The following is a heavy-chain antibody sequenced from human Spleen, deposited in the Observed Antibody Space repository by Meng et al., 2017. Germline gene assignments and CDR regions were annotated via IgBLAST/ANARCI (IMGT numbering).Heavy chain of an antibody. CDR1: GFTLSSYE. J-gene: IGHJ6*02. V-gene: IGHV3-48*03. CDR3: ARAVGDIVVVPAAGSYYYGMDV. Sequence: GESLKISCAASGFTLSSYEMNWVRQAPGKGLDWVSYIGTSGSTIYYADSVKGRFTISRDNAKNSLYLQMNSLRAEDTAVYYCARAVGDIVVVPAAGSYYYGMDVWGQGTTVTVSS. CDR2: IGTSGSTI. D-gene: IGHD2-2*01.